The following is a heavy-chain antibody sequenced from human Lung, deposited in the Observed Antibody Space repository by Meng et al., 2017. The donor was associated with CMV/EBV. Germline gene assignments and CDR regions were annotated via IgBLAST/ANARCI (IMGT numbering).Heavy chain of an antibody. CDR1: GGSFSGYY. CDR2: INHSGST. Sequence: SETXSLXCAVYGGSFSGYYWSWIRQPPGKGLEWIGEINHSGSTNYNPSLKSRVTISVDTSKNQFSLKLSSVTAADTAVYYCASASSGWYNNWFDPWAQGTXVTVAS. J-gene: IGHJ5*02. CDR3: ASASSGWYNNWFDP. D-gene: IGHD6-19*01. V-gene: IGHV4-34*01.